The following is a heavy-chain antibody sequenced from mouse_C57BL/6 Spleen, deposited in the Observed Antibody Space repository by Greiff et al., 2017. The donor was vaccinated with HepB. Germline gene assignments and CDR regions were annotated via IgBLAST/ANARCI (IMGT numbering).Heavy chain of an antibody. Sequence: QVQLKESGPELVKPGASVKISCKASGYAFSSSWMNWVKQRPGKGLEWIGRIYPGDGDTNYNGKFKGKATLTADKSSSTAYMQLSSLTSEDSAVYFCARDYDYDEVRFDYWGQGTTLTVSS. CDR1: GYAFSSSW. D-gene: IGHD2-4*01. J-gene: IGHJ2*01. CDR3: ARDYDYDEVRFDY. V-gene: IGHV1-82*01. CDR2: IYPGDGDT.